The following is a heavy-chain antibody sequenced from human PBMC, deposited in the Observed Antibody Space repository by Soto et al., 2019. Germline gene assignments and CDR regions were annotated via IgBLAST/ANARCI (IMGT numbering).Heavy chain of an antibody. V-gene: IGHV1-69*01. CDR3: ASPQSGNYLYYFDY. Sequence: VQLVQSGAEVKKPGSSVKVSCTASGGTFSSYAISWVRQAPGQGLEWMGGIIPIFGTANYAQKFQGRVTITADESTSTAYMELSSLRSEDTAVYYCASPQSGNYLYYFDYWGQGTLVTVSS. CDR2: IIPIFGTA. J-gene: IGHJ4*02. CDR1: GGTFSSYA. D-gene: IGHD4-4*01.